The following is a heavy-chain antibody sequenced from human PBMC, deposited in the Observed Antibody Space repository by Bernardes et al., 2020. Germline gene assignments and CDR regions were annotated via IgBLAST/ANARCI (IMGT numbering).Heavy chain of an antibody. V-gene: IGHV1-8*01. CDR1: GYTFTSYD. Sequence: ASVKVSCKASGYTFTSYDINWVRQATGQGLEWMGWMNPNSGNTGYAQKFQGRVTMTRNTSISTAYMELSSLRSEDTAVYYCARSYDDFWSGYYRYYFDYWGQGTLVTVSS. CDR3: ARSYDDFWSGYYRYYFDY. J-gene: IGHJ4*02. CDR2: MNPNSGNT. D-gene: IGHD3-3*01.